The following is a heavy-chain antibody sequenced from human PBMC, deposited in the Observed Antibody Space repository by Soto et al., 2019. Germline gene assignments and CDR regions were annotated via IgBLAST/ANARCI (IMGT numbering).Heavy chain of an antibody. CDR2: IYCDDDK. V-gene: IGHV2-5*02. Sequence: QITLKESGPTLVKPTQTLTLTCTFSGFSLTTSGVGVGWIRQPPGKALEWLALIYCDDDKRYSPSLTSRLTIPKDTSKRQVVLTMTNMYPADTATYFWAHRTTTVTWWFDPWGQGTLVTVSS. CDR1: GFSLTTSGVG. J-gene: IGHJ5*02. CDR3: AHRTTTVTWWFDP. D-gene: IGHD4-17*01.